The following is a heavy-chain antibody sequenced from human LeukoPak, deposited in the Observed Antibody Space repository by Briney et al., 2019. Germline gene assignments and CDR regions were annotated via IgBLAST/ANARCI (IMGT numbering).Heavy chain of an antibody. CDR1: GGSISSSSYY. CDR2: IFYSGRT. D-gene: IGHD6-19*01. Sequence: PSETLSLTCTVSGGSISSSSYYWGWIRQPPGKGLEWIGSIFYSGRTYYNPSLKNRVTISVDTSENQFSLRLSSVTAADTAVYYCAVPYSSGWGGFDPWGQGTLVTVSS. V-gene: IGHV4-39*01. CDR3: AVPYSSGWGGFDP. J-gene: IGHJ5*02.